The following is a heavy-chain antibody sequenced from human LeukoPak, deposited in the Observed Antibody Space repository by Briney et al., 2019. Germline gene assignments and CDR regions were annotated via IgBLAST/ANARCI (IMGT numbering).Heavy chain of an antibody. CDR1: GGSISSGSYY. J-gene: IGHJ4*02. CDR2: IYSSGST. V-gene: IGHV4-61*02. Sequence: SQTLSLTCTVSGGSISSGSYYWTWIRQPAGKGLEWIGRIYSSGSTDYNPSLKSRVTISVDTTKNRFSLNLSSLTAADTAVYYCARDISRWNELDSWGQGTLVTVSS. D-gene: IGHD1-1*01. CDR3: ARDISRWNELDS.